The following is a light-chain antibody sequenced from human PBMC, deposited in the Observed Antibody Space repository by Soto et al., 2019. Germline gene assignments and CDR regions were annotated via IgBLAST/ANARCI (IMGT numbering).Light chain of an antibody. J-gene: IGLJ1*01. CDR2: EGS. Sequence: QSALTQPASVSGSPGQSITISCTGTSSDVGSYNLVSWYQQHPGKAPKLMIYEGSKRPSGVSNRFSGSKSGNTASLTISGLQAEDEADYYCCSYAGSSTFLYVFGTGTNLTVL. CDR1: SSDVGSYNL. CDR3: CSYAGSSTFLYV. V-gene: IGLV2-23*03.